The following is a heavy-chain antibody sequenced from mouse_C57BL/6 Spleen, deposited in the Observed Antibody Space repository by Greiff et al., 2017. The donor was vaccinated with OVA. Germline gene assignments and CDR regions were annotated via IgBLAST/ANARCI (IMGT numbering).Heavy chain of an antibody. V-gene: IGHV1-82*01. CDR1: GYAFSSSW. J-gene: IGHJ3*01. CDR2: LYPGDGDT. Sequence: VQLQQSGPELVKPGASVKISCKASGYAFSSSWMNWVKQRPGKGLEWIGRLYPGDGDTNYNGKFKGKATLTADKSSSTAYMQLSSLTSEYSAVYFCASVTAQGFAYWGQGTLVTVSA. D-gene: IGHD3-2*02. CDR3: ASVTAQGFAY.